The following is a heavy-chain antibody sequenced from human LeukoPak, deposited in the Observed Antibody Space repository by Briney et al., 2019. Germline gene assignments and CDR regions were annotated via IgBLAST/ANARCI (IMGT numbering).Heavy chain of an antibody. CDR3: ARAHGSGSYYNVYWFDP. V-gene: IGHV1-69*05. Sequence: SVKVSCKASGGTFSSYAISWVRQAPGQGLEWMGRIIPIFGTANYAQKFQGGVTITTDESTSTAYMELSSLRSEDTAVYYCARAHGSGSYYNVYWFDPWGQGTLVTVSS. D-gene: IGHD3-10*01. CDR1: GGTFSSYA. CDR2: IIPIFGTA. J-gene: IGHJ5*02.